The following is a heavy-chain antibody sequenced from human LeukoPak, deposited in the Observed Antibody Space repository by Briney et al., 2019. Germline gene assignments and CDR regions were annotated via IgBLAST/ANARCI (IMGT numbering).Heavy chain of an antibody. J-gene: IGHJ6*02. CDR3: ARDLSCSSTSCQYGMDV. Sequence: SETLSLTCTVSGGSISSSSYYWGWIRQPPGKGLEWIGSIYYSGSTYYNPSLKSRVTISVDTSKNQFSLKLSSVTAADTAVYYCARDLSCSSTSCQYGMDVWGQGTTVTVSS. CDR2: IYYSGST. CDR1: GGSISSSSYY. D-gene: IGHD2-2*01. V-gene: IGHV4-39*07.